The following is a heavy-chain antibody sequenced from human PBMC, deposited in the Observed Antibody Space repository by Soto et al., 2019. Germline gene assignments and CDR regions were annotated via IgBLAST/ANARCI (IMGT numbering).Heavy chain of an antibody. J-gene: IGHJ4*02. CDR3: ARGHDSSGYYFVY. CDR2: INHSGST. V-gene: IGHV4-34*01. CDR1: GGSFSGYY. Sequence: TSETLSLTCAVYGGSFSGYYWSWIRQPPGKGLEWIGEINHSGSTNYNPSLKSRVTISVDTSKNQFSLKLSSVTAADTAVYYCARGHDSSGYYFVYWGQGTLVTVSS. D-gene: IGHD3-22*01.